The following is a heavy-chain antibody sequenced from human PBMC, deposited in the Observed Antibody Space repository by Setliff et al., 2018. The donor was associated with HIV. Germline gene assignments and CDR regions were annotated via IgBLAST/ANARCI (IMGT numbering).Heavy chain of an antibody. CDR2: IYSSGST. CDR3: ARSRTSSGYYGVTGYGMDV. Sequence: SETLSLTCTVSGGPISSAPYYWNWVRQPAGKGLEWIGHIYSSGSTNYNPSLKSRVTISVATSKNQFSLKLNSVTTADTAVYYCARSRTSSGYYGVTGYGMDVWGQGTTVTVSS. CDR1: GGPISSAPYY. J-gene: IGHJ6*02. V-gene: IGHV4-61*10. D-gene: IGHD3-22*01.